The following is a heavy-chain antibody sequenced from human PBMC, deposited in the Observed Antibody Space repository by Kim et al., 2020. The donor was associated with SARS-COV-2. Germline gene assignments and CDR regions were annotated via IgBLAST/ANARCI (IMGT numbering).Heavy chain of an antibody. CDR1: GFTFSSYA. V-gene: IGHV3-23*01. Sequence: GGSLRLSCAASGFTFSSYAMSWVRQAPGKGLEWVSGISNSGVSTDYADSVKGRFTISRDNSKNTLYLQMNSLRAEDAAVYYCAKRNGDYRGFDYWGQGTLVTVSS. J-gene: IGHJ4*02. CDR2: ISNSGVST. CDR3: AKRNGDYRGFDY. D-gene: IGHD4-17*01.